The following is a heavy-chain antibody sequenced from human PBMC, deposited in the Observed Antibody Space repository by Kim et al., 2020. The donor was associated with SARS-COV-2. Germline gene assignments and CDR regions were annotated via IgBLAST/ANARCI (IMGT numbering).Heavy chain of an antibody. CDR2: GTT. V-gene: IGHV3-53*01. Sequence: GTTYSASSVKGRFTIPRDNSKNTLYLQMNSLRAEDTAVYYCARGDDYGDYWGQGTLVTVSS. CDR3: ARGDDYGDY. J-gene: IGHJ4*02.